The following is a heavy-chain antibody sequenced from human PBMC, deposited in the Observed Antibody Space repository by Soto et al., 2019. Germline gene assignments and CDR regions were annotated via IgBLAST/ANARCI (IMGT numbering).Heavy chain of an antibody. J-gene: IGHJ3*02. CDR3: AKVLTMSGGKWNDAFDI. D-gene: IGHD3-10*02. V-gene: IGHV3-23*01. Sequence: GGSLRLSCAASGFTFSSYAMSWVRQAPGKGLEWVSAISGSGGSTYYADSVKGRFTISRDNSKNTLYLQMNSLRAEDTAVYYCAKVLTMSGGKWNDAFDIWGQGTMVTVSS. CDR2: ISGSGGST. CDR1: GFTFSSYA.